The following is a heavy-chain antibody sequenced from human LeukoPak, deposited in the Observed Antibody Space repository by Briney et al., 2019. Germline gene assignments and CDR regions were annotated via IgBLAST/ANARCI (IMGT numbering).Heavy chain of an antibody. J-gene: IGHJ4*02. D-gene: IGHD5-12*01. Sequence: PSGTLSLTCTVSGGSISPYYWSWIRQPPGKGLEWIGYTHYSGGTNYNPSLKSRVTISIDTSKNRISLKLSSVAAADTAVYYCARHRTMTSGYDFWGRGTLVAVSP. CDR2: THYSGGT. V-gene: IGHV4-59*08. CDR1: GGSISPYY. CDR3: ARHRTMTSGYDF.